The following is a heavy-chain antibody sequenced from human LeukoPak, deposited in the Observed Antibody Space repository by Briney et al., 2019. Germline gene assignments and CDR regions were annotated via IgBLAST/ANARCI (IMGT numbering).Heavy chain of an antibody. J-gene: IGHJ4*02. V-gene: IGHV4-59*12. CDR2: IYYSGST. CDR3: ARGGPGYSSGWGY. Sequence: SETLSLTCTVSGDSIRSFYWSWIRQPPGKGLEWIGYIYYSGSTNYNPSLQSRVTISVDTSKNHLSLKLSSVTAADTAVYYCARGGPGYSSGWGYWGQGTLVAVSS. CDR1: GDSIRSFY. D-gene: IGHD6-19*01.